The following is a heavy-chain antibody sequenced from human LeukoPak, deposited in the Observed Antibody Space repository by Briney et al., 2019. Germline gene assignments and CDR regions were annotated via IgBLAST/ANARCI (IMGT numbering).Heavy chain of an antibody. Sequence: PGGSLRLSCAASGFTFSSYAMHWVRQAPGKGLEWVAVISYDGSNKYYADSVKGRFTISRDNSKNTLYLQMNSLRAEDTDVYYCARYGGRITILGGGFDYWGQGTLVTVSS. V-gene: IGHV3-30-3*01. CDR2: ISYDGSNK. D-gene: IGHD3-3*01. J-gene: IGHJ4*02. CDR3: ARYGGRITILGGGFDY. CDR1: GFTFSSYA.